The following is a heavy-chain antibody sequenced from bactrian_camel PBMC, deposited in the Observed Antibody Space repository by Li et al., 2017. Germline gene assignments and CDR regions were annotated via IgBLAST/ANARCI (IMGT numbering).Heavy chain of an antibody. V-gene: IGHV3S6*01. Sequence: HVQLVESGGGLVQPGGSLRLSCAASGFTFSSYGMYWVRQAPGKGLEWVSSIYADGSKTSYSESVKGRFTISRDNAKNTVYLQMNSLKSEDSALYYCATDTWYYRYTYWGQGTQVTVS. CDR2: IYADGSKT. CDR1: GFTFSSYG. CDR3: ATDTWYYRYTY. D-gene: IGHD2*01. J-gene: IGHJ4*01.